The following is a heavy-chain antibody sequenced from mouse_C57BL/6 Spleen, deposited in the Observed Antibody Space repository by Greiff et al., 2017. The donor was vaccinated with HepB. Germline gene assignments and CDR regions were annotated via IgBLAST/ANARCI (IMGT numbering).Heavy chain of an antibody. CDR1: GYAFSSSW. D-gene: IGHD3-2*02. J-gene: IGHJ4*01. CDR3: AKTAQAPYAMDY. Sequence: VQLQQSGPELVKPGASVKISCKASGYAFSSSWMNWVQQRPGKGLEWIGRIYPGDGDTNYNGKFKGKATLTADKSSSTAYVQLSSLTSEDSAVYFCAKTAQAPYAMDYWGQGTSVTVSS. V-gene: IGHV1-82*01. CDR2: IYPGDGDT.